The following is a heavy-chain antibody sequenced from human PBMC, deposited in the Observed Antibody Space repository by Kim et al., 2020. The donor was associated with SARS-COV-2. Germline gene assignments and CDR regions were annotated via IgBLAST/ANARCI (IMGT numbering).Heavy chain of an antibody. J-gene: IGHJ4*02. CDR1: GGSISSYY. V-gene: IGHV4-59*13. Sequence: SETLSLTCTVSGGSISSYYWSWIRQPPGKGLEWIGYIYYSGSTNYNPSLKSRVTISVDTSKNQFSLKLSSVTAADTAVYYCARARGVIGHTDYWGQGTLVTVSS. CDR3: ARARGVIGHTDY. D-gene: IGHD3-10*01. CDR2: IYYSGST.